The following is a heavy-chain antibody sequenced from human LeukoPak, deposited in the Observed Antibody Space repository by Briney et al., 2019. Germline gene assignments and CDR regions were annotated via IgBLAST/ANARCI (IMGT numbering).Heavy chain of an antibody. V-gene: IGHV3-48*04. CDR1: GFTFSDYS. CDR3: ARDHRYAFDN. CDR2: VGISGGNT. D-gene: IGHD5-12*01. Sequence: GGSLRLSCAASGFTFSDYSMNWVRQAPGKGLEWISYVGISGGNTKYADSVKGRFTISGDSAKNSVFLQMNSLRVEDTAVYYCARDHRYAFDNWGQGTLVTVSS. J-gene: IGHJ4*01.